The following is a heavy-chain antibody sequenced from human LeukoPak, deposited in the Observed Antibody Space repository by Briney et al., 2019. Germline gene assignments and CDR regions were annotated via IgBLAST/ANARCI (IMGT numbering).Heavy chain of an antibody. CDR3: AKGVVGATEYYFDY. CDR1: GFTFSGYA. J-gene: IGHJ4*02. D-gene: IGHD1-26*01. CDR2: ISYDGSNE. V-gene: IGHV3-30-3*01. Sequence: PGGSLRLSCAASGFTFSGYATHWVRQAPGKGLEWVAVISYDGSNEYYADSVKGRFTISRDNSKNTLYLQMNSLRAEDTAVYYCAKGVVGATEYYFDYWGQGTLVTVSS.